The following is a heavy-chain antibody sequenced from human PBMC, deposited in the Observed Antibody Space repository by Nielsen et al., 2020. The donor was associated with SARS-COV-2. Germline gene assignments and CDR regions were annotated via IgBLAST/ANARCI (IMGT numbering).Heavy chain of an antibody. D-gene: IGHD4-23*01. V-gene: IGHV3-73*01. CDR3: SSPTVAY. Sequence: GESLKISCVASGFTFSGSAMHWVRQASGKGLEWIGRIRSYANDYATAYAASVIGRFTISRDDSKSTAYLQMNSLKTEDTAVYYCSSPTVAYWGQGTLVTVSS. CDR2: IRSYANDYAT. CDR1: GFTFSGSA. J-gene: IGHJ4*02.